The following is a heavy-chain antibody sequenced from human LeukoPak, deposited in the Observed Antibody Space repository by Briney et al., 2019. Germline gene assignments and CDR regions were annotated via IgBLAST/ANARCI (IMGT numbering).Heavy chain of an antibody. V-gene: IGHV3-23*01. CDR3: AKAGLRYFDWSEAIDY. J-gene: IGHJ4*02. CDR2: ISGSGGST. D-gene: IGHD3-9*01. CDR1: GFTFSSYG. Sequence: GGSLRLSCAASGFTFSSYGMSWVRQAPGKGLEWVSAISGSGGSTYYADSVKGRFTISRDNSKNTLYLQMNSQRAEDTAVYYCAKAGLRYFDWSEAIDYWGQGTLVTVSS.